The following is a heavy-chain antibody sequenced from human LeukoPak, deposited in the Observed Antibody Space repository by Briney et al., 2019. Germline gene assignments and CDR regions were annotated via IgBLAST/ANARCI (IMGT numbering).Heavy chain of an antibody. Sequence: GASVKASCKVSGYTLTELSMHWVRQAPGKGLEWMGGFDPEDGETIYAQKFQGRVTMTEDTSTDTAYMELSSLRSEDTAVYYCATWSSGSNNWFDPWGQGTLVTVSS. CDR3: ATWSSGSNNWFDP. V-gene: IGHV1-24*01. CDR1: GYTLTELS. D-gene: IGHD6-19*01. CDR2: FDPEDGET. J-gene: IGHJ5*02.